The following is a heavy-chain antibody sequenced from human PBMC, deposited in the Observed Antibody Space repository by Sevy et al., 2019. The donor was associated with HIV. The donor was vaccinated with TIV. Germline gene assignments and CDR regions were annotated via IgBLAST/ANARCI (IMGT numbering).Heavy chain of an antibody. J-gene: IGHJ5*02. D-gene: IGHD3-3*01. CDR1: GDSVSSSSVA. CDR3: ARAITIFGLTIMLDP. V-gene: IGHV6-1*01. CDR2: TYYRSKWYN. Sequence: SQTLSLTCTISGDSVSSSSVAWNWIRQSPSRGLEWLGRTYYRSKWYNDYALSVKNRIIISPDTSKNQLSLQLNSVTPEDTAVYYCARAITIFGLTIMLDPWGLGTLVTISS.